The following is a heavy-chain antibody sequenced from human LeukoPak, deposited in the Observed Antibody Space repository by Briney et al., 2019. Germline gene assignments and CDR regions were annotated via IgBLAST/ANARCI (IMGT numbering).Heavy chain of an antibody. Sequence: SETLSLTCTVSGGSISSYYWSWIRQPPGKGLEWIGEINHSGSTSYNPSLKSRVTISVDTSKNQFSLKLSSVTAADTAVYYCARRDCSGGSCYSSSYYYYYYYMDVWGKGTTVTVSS. J-gene: IGHJ6*03. V-gene: IGHV4-34*01. D-gene: IGHD2-15*01. CDR3: ARRDCSGGSCYSSSYYYYYYYMDV. CDR2: INHSGST. CDR1: GGSISSYY.